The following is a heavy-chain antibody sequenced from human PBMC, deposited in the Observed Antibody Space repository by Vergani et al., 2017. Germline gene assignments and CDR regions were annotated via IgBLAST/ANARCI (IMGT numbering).Heavy chain of an antibody. CDR2: ISWNSGSI. CDR3: AKPRIPAGWSFHY. J-gene: IGHJ4*02. Sequence: EVQLVESGGGLVQPGRSLRLSCAASGFTFDDYAMHWVRQAPGKGLEWVSGISWNSGSIGYADSVKGRFTISRDNAKNSLYLQMNSLRAEDTALYYCAKPRIPAGWSFHYWGQGTLVTVSS. CDR1: GFTFDDYA. V-gene: IGHV3-9*01. D-gene: IGHD6-13*01.